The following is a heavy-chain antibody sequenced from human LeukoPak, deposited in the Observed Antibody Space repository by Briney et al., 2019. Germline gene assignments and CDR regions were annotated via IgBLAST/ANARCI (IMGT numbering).Heavy chain of an antibody. Sequence: GGSLRLSCAVSGVTLSNYGMSWVRQAPGKGLEWVSSISSSSSYIYYADSVKGRFTISRDNAKNSLYLQMNSLRAEDTAVYYCAREERIAGGDFDYWGQGTLVTVSS. D-gene: IGHD6-13*01. J-gene: IGHJ4*02. CDR1: GVTLSNYG. CDR3: AREERIAGGDFDY. CDR2: ISSSSSYI. V-gene: IGHV3-21*01.